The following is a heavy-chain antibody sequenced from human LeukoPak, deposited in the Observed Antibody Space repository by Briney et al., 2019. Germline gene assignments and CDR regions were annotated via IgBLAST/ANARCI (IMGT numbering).Heavy chain of an antibody. V-gene: IGHV3-48*01. D-gene: IGHD3-22*01. Sequence: GGSLRLSCAASGFTFSSYSMNWVRQAPGKGLEWVSYISSSSSTIYYADSVKGRFTISRDNAKNSLYLQMNSLRAEDTAVYYCARDLHYYDSSGYYYWGQGTLVTVSS. CDR1: GFTFSSYS. CDR3: ARDLHYYDSSGYYY. J-gene: IGHJ4*02. CDR2: ISSSSSTI.